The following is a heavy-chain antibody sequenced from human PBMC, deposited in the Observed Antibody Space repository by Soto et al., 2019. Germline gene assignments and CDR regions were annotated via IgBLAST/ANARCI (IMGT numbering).Heavy chain of an antibody. J-gene: IGHJ6*02. CDR1: GYTFTIYC. CDR3: ARHNRVPPNYGMDV. V-gene: IGHV5-51*01. Sequence: GESLKISCKVSGYTFTIYCMGLVRQMPGKGLEWMGIIYPSDSDTRYSPSFQGQVTISADKSTSTAYLQWSSLKASDTAMYYCARHNRVPPNYGMDVWGQGTTVTVSS. CDR2: IYPSDSDT.